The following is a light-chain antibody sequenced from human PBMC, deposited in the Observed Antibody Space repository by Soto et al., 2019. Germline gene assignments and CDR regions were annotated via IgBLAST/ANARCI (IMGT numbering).Light chain of an antibody. J-gene: IGKJ5*01. CDR2: DVS. V-gene: IGKV3-15*01. CDR3: QQYNNWPFS. CDR1: QGVTTN. Sequence: EIVMTQSPATRSGSPGERVTLSCRAGQGVTTNFAWYQQKSGQSPRPLIYDVSTRATGVPARFSGSGSETDFTLPLSGLKSEDFAVYVCQQYNNWPFSFGQGTRLEIK.